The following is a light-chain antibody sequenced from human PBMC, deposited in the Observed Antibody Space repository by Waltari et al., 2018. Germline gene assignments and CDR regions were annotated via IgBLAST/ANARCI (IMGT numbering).Light chain of an antibody. J-gene: IGLJ2*01. CDR1: SSDVGGYNY. CDR3: CSFAGSHTYVV. Sequence: QSALTQPRSVSGSPGQSVTISCTGTSSDVGGYNYVSWYQQHPGKAPKRMIYDVSKRPSGGPDRFSGSKSGNTASRTISGLQTEDEADYYCCSFAGSHTYVVFGGGTKLTVL. CDR2: DVS. V-gene: IGLV2-11*02.